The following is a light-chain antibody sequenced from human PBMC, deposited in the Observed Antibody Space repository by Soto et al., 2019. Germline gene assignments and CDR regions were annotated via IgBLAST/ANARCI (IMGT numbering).Light chain of an antibody. V-gene: IGKV3-15*01. J-gene: IGKJ5*01. CDR2: GAS. Sequence: EIVMTQSPATLSVSPGERATFSCRASQSVSSNLAWYQQKPGQAPRLLIYGASIRATGSPARFSGSGSGTEFTLTISSLQSEDFATYYCQQSYSTPPITFGQGTRLEIK. CDR1: QSVSSN. CDR3: QQSYSTPPIT.